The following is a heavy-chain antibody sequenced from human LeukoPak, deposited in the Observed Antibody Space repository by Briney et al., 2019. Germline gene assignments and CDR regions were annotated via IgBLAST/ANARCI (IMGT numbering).Heavy chain of an antibody. CDR2: ISAYNGNT. D-gene: IGHD3-10*01. CDR3: ACFGETYRGVAMPAGGDFDY. Sequence: GASVKVSCKASGYTFTSYGISWVRQAPGQGLEWMGWISAYNGNTNYAQKFQGRVTMTRDTSISTAYMELSRLRSDDTAVYYCACFGETYRGVAMPAGGDFDYWGQGTLVTVSS. J-gene: IGHJ4*02. CDR1: GYTFTSYG. V-gene: IGHV1-18*01.